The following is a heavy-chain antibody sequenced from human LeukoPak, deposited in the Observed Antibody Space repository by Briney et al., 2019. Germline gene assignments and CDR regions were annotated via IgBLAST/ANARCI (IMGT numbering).Heavy chain of an antibody. J-gene: IGHJ6*02. Sequence: PGRSLRLSCAASGFTFSSYGMHWVRQAPGKGLEWVADISYDGSNKYYADSVKGRFTISRDNSKNTLYLQMNSLRAEDTAVYYCAKDSYSGDYYGMDVWGQGTTVTVSS. D-gene: IGHD1-26*01. V-gene: IGHV3-30*18. CDR1: GFTFSSYG. CDR2: ISYDGSNK. CDR3: AKDSYSGDYYGMDV.